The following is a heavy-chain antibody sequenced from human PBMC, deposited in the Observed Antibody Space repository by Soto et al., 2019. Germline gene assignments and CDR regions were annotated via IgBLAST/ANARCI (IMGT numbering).Heavy chain of an antibody. J-gene: IGHJ4*02. CDR3: TKLWGYYFES. D-gene: IGHD3-22*01. Sequence: SGGSLRLSCTASGFSVNDNYMAWVRQAPGKSPEWVAVIFTRGTAHYADSVTGRFTFSRDNSKRTLNLQLNNLRAEDTAVYYCTKLWGYYFESWGQGTLVTVSS. V-gene: IGHV3-53*01. CDR2: IFTRGTA. CDR1: GFSVNDNY.